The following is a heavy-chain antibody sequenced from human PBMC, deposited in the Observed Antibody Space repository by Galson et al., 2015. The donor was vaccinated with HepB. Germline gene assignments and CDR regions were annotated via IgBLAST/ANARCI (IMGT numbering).Heavy chain of an antibody. Sequence: SVKVSCKASGYIFENYDYSWVRQAPGQGLEWMGWISNHNGNTNYAQKFQGRVTMTTDIATSTAYMELRSLRSDDTAVYYCARGSSPDYWGQGTLVTVSS. J-gene: IGHJ4*02. V-gene: IGHV1-18*01. CDR3: ARGSSPDY. CDR2: ISNHNGNT. CDR1: GYIFENYD.